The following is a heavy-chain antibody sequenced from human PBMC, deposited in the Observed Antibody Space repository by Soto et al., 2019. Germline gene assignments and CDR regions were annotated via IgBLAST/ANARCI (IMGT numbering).Heavy chain of an antibody. CDR2: ISGSGGST. CDR1: GFTFSSYA. D-gene: IGHD3-22*01. Sequence: GGSLRLSCAASGFTFSSYAMSWVRQAPGKGLEWVSAISGSGGSTYYADSVKGRFTISRDNSKNTLSLQMNSLRAEDTAVYYCAREIYDDYDSSGFDHWGQGTMVTVS. CDR3: AREIYDDYDSSGFDH. V-gene: IGHV3-23*01. J-gene: IGHJ4*02.